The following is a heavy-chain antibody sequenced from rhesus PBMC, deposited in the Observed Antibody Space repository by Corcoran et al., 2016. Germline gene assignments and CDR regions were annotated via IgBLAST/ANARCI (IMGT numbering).Heavy chain of an antibody. D-gene: IGHD3-3*01. V-gene: IGHV4-160*01. CDR1: GGSISSNY. J-gene: IGHJ2*01. CDR3: ARVSRGFGYFDI. Sequence: QVQLQESGPGLVKPSETLSLTCAVSGGSISSNYWSWTRQAPGKGLGWIGRIYGSGGSTDYNPSLKSRVTISTDTSKNPFSLKLSSVTAADTAVYYCARVSRGFGYFDIWGPGTPITISS. CDR2: IYGSGGST.